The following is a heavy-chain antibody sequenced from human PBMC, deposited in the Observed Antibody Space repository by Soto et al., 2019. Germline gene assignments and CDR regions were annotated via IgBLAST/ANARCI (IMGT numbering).Heavy chain of an antibody. CDR1: GGSVSSRSYY. V-gene: IGHV4-61*01. Sequence: SETLSLTCTVSGGSVSSRSYYWSWIRQPPGKGLEWIGHMYYSGTTKYQPSLKSRVTISADTSQNQFSLKLSSVSAADTAVYYCARGLVFGVAIHLFESWGQGNLVTVSS. CDR2: MYYSGTT. J-gene: IGHJ5*01. D-gene: IGHD3-3*01. CDR3: ARGLVFGVAIHLFES.